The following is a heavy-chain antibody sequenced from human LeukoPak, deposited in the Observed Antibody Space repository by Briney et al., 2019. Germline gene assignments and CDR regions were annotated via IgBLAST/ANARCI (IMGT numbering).Heavy chain of an antibody. CDR2: IHHSGST. CDR1: GGSISSSSYH. CDR3: AREYSSSADY. V-gene: IGHV4-39*07. J-gene: IGHJ4*02. D-gene: IGHD6-6*01. Sequence: SETLSLTCTVSGGSISSSSYHWGWIRQPPGKGLEWIGSIHHSGSTYYSLSLKSRVTISVDTSKNQFSLKLSSVTAADTAVYYCAREYSSSADYWGQGTLVTASS.